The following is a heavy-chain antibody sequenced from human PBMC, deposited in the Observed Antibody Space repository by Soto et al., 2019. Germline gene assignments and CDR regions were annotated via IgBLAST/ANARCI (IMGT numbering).Heavy chain of an antibody. CDR3: ARANYQLAKKAFDI. CDR2: IYYSGST. Sequence: QVQLQESGPGLVKPSQTLSLTCTVSGGSISSGDYYCSWIRKPPGKCLEWIGYIYYSGSTYYNPSLKSRVTISVDTSKNQCSLKLSSVTAADTAVYYCARANYQLAKKAFDIWGQGTMFTVSS. J-gene: IGHJ3*02. D-gene: IGHD1-1*01. V-gene: IGHV4-30-4*01. CDR1: GGSISSGDYY.